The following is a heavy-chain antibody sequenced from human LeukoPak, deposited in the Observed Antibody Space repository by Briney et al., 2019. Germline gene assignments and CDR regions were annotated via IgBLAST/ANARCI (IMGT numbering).Heavy chain of an antibody. V-gene: IGHV4-30-4*07. CDR1: GGSISSGGYS. Sequence: SQTLSLTCAVSGGSISSGGYSWSWIRQPPGKGLEWIGYIYYSGSTYYNPSLKSRVTISVDTSKNQFSLKLSSVTAADTAVYYCARGDSSSVFSWVNYYYYMDVWGKGTTVTVSS. CDR3: ARGDSSSVFSWVNYYYYMDV. D-gene: IGHD6-6*01. J-gene: IGHJ6*03. CDR2: IYYSGST.